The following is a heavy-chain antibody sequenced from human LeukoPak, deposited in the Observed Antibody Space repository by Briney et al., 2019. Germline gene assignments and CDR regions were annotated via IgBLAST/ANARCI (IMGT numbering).Heavy chain of an antibody. V-gene: IGHV4-34*01. D-gene: IGHD3-10*01. CDR3: ARGSIEHYYGSGSYYRPELDY. J-gene: IGHJ4*02. CDR2: INHSAST. CDR1: GGSFSGYY. Sequence: PSETLSLTCAVYGGSFSGYYWSWIRQPPGKGLEWIGEINHSASTNYNPSLKSRVTISVDTSKNQFSLKLSSVTAADTAVYYCARGSIEHYYGSGSYYRPELDYWGQGTLVTVSS.